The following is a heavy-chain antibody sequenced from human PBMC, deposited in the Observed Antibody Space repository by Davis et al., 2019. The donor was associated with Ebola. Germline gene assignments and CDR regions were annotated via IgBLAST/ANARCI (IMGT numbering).Heavy chain of an antibody. CDR3: ARAGWDIVVVPAAHHTFDF. CDR2: VTGSGDNT. V-gene: IGHV3-23*01. Sequence: GGSLRLSCAASGFTFSSYAMSWVRQAPGKGLEWVSAVTGSGDNTYYADSVKGRFTISRDNAKNSLYLQMNSLRAEDTAVYYCARAGWDIVVVPAAHHTFDFWGQGTLVTVSS. J-gene: IGHJ4*02. D-gene: IGHD2-2*01. CDR1: GFTFSSYA.